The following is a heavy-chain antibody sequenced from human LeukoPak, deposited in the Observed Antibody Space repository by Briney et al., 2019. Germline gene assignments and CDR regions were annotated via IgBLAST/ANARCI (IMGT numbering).Heavy chain of an antibody. D-gene: IGHD2-2*01. CDR2: IDPDGTDL. CDR1: GLTTRNSW. J-gene: IGHJ4*02. Sequence: PGGSLRLSCAVSGLTTRNSWMSWGRQAPGKGLEWVANIDPDGTDLYYMDSVKGRFTVSRDNDKNSLYLQMHSLRVEDTATYYCVRGSSSFWGQGTLVTV. V-gene: IGHV3-7*04. CDR3: VRGSSSF.